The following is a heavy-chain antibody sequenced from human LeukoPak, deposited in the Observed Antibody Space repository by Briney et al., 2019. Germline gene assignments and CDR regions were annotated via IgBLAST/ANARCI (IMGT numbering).Heavy chain of an antibody. Sequence: GASVDVSCKASGYTFTSYYMHWVRQAPGQGLEWMGIINPSGGSTSYAQKFQGRVTISADESTSTAYMELRSLRSEDTAVYYCARDQEGFDYWGQGTLVTVSS. CDR1: GYTFTSYY. CDR2: INPSGGST. J-gene: IGHJ4*02. V-gene: IGHV1-46*01. CDR3: ARDQEGFDY.